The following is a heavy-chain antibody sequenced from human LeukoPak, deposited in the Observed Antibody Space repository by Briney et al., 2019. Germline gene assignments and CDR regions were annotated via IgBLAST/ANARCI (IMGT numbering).Heavy chain of an antibody. CDR3: ARAGGYYYDSSGYLDY. J-gene: IGHJ4*02. V-gene: IGHV1-69*04. CDR1: GGTFSSYA. D-gene: IGHD3-22*01. CDR2: IIPILGIA. Sequence: SVKVSCKASGGTFSSYAISWVRQAPGQGLEWMGRIIPILGIANYAQKFQGRVTITADKSTSTAYMELSSLRSEDTAVYSCARAGGYYYDSSGYLDYWGQGTLVTVSS.